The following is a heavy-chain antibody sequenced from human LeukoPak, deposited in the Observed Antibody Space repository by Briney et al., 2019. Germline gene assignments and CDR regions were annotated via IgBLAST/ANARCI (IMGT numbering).Heavy chain of an antibody. V-gene: IGHV3-7*01. Sequence: PGGSLRLSCAASGSSIRNYWMNWVRQAPGKGLEWVANIKQDGSETFYVDSVRGRFTISRDNAKNSLYLEVNSLRAGDTAVYYCARGKPYYYYMDVWGKGTTVTVSS. CDR1: GSSIRNYW. J-gene: IGHJ6*03. D-gene: IGHD3-16*01. CDR3: ARGKPYYYYMDV. CDR2: IKQDGSET.